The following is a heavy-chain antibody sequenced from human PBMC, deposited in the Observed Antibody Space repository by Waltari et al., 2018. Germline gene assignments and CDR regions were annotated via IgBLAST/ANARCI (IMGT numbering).Heavy chain of an antibody. D-gene: IGHD6-19*01. V-gene: IGHV3-74*01. CDR2: INEDGKTT. Sequence: EVQLVESGGGLVQPGGSLRLSCAAPGFTFSKYWLNWVRQAPGKGLVWVSRINEDGKTTTYADSVKGRFTISRDNAKNTMYLQMKSLRPEDTAVYFRARDLAGRDDSWGQGTLVTVSS. J-gene: IGHJ5*01. CDR1: GFTFSKYW. CDR3: ARDLAGRDDS.